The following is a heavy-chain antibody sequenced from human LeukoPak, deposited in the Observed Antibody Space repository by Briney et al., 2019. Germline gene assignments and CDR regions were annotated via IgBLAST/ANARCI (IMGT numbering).Heavy chain of an antibody. CDR1: GASVSDGNYY. J-gene: IGHJ4*02. V-gene: IGHV4-61*01. D-gene: IGHD5-18*01. CDR2: MFYSEST. Sequence: PSETLSLTCSVSGASVSDGNYYWSWIRQPPGKGLEWIGYMFYSESTKYNPSLKSRVTISVDKSKNQFSLHMSSVTAADTAVYYCAGTSNSALGLPYFDHWGQGSLVTVSS. CDR3: AGTSNSALGLPYFDH.